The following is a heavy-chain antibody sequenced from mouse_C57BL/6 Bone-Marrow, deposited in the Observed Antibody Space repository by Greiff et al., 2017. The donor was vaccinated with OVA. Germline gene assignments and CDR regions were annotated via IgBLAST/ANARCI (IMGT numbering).Heavy chain of an antibody. J-gene: IGHJ2*01. CDR3: AIYYGSSSNYFDY. CDR2: IDPSASYP. D-gene: IGHD1-1*01. CDR1: GYTFTRYW. V-gene: IGHV1-69*01. Sequence: QVQLPQPGAELVMPGASVKLSCKASGYTFTRYWMHWVKQRPGQGLEWIGEIDPSASYPNYNQKFKGKSTLTVDKSTSTAYMQLSSLTSEDSAVYYCAIYYGSSSNYFDYWGQGTTLTVSS.